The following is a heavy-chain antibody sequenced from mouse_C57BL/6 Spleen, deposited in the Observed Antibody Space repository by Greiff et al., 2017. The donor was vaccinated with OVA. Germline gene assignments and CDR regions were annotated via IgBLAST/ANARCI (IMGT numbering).Heavy chain of an antibody. CDR2: IDPETGGN. CDR1: GYTFTDYE. CDR3: TRGYDGRRAWFAY. V-gene: IGHV1-15*01. D-gene: IGHD2-12*01. Sequence: VKLMESGAELVRPGASVTLSCKASGYTFTDYEMHWVKQTPVHGLEWIGAIDPETGGNAYNQKFKGKAILTADKSSSTAYMELRSLTAEDSAVYYCTRGYDGRRAWFAYWGQGTLVTVSA. J-gene: IGHJ3*01.